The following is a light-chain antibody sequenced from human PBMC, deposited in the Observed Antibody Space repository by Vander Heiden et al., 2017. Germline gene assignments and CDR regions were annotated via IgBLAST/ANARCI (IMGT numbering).Light chain of an antibody. CDR2: EVT. V-gene: IGLV2-8*01. CDR3: SSYVGTNNPHVV. CDR1: SSDVGGYNY. Sequence: QSALTQPPSASGSPGQSVTISCTGTSSDVGGYNYVSWYQQHPGKAPKLMIYEVTKRPSGVPDRFSGSKSGNTASLIVSGLQAEDEADYYCSSYVGTNNPHVVFGGGTKLTVL. J-gene: IGLJ2*01.